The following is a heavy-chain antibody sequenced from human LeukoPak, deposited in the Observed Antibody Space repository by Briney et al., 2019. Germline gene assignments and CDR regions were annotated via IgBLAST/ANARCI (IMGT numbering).Heavy chain of an antibody. CDR1: GFIFRNYW. J-gene: IGHJ4*02. D-gene: IGHD6-6*01. V-gene: IGHV3-74*01. Sequence: GGSLRLSCAASGFIFRNYWMHWARQLPGKGLVWVSRISPTGSTTSYADSVKGRFTVSRDNAKNTLYLQVNNLRAEDTAVYYCARGPNSNWSGLDFWGQGTLLTVSS. CDR2: ISPTGSTT. CDR3: ARGPNSNWSGLDF.